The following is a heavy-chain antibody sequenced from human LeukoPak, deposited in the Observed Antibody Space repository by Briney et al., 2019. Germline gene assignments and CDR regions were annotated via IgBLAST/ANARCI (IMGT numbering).Heavy chain of an antibody. J-gene: IGHJ6*03. CDR1: GFTFSSYS. Sequence: PGGTLTLSCAAYGFTFSSYSMNWVRQAPGKGLEWVSSISSSSSYIYYADSVQRRFTISRDHAKNSLYLQMNSLRAEDTAVYYCARDQDTMVRGFYYYYMDVWGKGTTVTVSS. D-gene: IGHD3-10*01. CDR2: ISSSSSYI. CDR3: ARDQDTMVRGFYYYYMDV. V-gene: IGHV3-21*01.